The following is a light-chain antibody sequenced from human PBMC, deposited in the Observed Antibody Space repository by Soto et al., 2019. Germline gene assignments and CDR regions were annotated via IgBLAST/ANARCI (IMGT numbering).Light chain of an antibody. Sequence: EIVLTQSPATLSLSPGERATLSCRASQSVSSYLAWYQQKVGQAPRLLIYDASNRATGIPARFSGSGSGTDFPLTISSLEPEDSAVYYCQQRSNWPPVTFGGGTKVEIK. CDR2: DAS. J-gene: IGKJ4*01. CDR3: QQRSNWPPVT. CDR1: QSVSSY. V-gene: IGKV3-11*01.